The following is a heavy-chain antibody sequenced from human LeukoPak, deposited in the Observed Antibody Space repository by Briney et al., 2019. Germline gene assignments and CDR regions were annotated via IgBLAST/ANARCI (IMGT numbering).Heavy chain of an antibody. CDR2: IKQDGSEK. CDR3: VRDRVSGPYPLLFDF. D-gene: IGHD6-19*01. V-gene: IGHV3-7*03. J-gene: IGHJ4*02. Sequence: GGSLRLSCAASGFTFRNYWMSWVRQAPGKGLEWVANIKQDGSEKYYVDSVKGRFTISRDNAENSLDLQMNSLRVEDTAVYYCVRDRVSGPYPLLFDFWGQGTRVTVSS. CDR1: GFTFRNYW.